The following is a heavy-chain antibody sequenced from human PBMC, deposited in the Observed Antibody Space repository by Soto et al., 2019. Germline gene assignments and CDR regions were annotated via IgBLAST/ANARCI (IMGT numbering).Heavy chain of an antibody. CDR3: ARIIGYCRNNDCSWTFDI. Sequence: RGESLKISCKTSGYSFISYWVAWVRQLPGKGLEWMGTFYPGDSTSTYSPSFQGQVTISVDKSISTAYLQLSSLKASDTAMYYCARIIGYCRNNDCSWTFDIWGQGTMVTV. J-gene: IGHJ3*02. V-gene: IGHV5-51*01. CDR2: FYPGDSTS. CDR1: GYSFISYW. D-gene: IGHD2-15*01.